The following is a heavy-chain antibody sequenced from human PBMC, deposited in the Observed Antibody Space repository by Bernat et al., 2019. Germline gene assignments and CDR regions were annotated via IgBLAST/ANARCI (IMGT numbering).Heavy chain of an antibody. CDR2: INPNSGGT. CDR1: GYTFTGYY. Sequence: QVQLVQSGAEVKKPGASVKVSCKASGYTFTGYYMHWVRQAPGQGLEWMGWINPNSGGTNYAQKFQGWVTMTRDTSISTAYMELSRLRSDDTAVYNCARSEDDYNNINFDYWGQGTLVTVSS. J-gene: IGHJ4*02. CDR3: ARSEDDYNNINFDY. V-gene: IGHV1-2*04. D-gene: IGHD4-11*01.